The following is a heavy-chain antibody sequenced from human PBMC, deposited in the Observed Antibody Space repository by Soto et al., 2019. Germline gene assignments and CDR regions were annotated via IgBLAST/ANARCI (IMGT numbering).Heavy chain of an antibody. D-gene: IGHD3-3*01. J-gene: IGHJ4*02. V-gene: IGHV1-58*01. Sequence: SVKVSCKTSGFTFTNSAVQWVRQARGQRLELIGWIVVGSGDTNYAQKFQERVTITRDMSTSTAYLELSSLRSEDTAVYYCAADPSTYYDFWTGSWTPLWGYWGQGTLVTVSS. CDR2: IVVGSGDT. CDR3: AADPSTYYDFWTGSWTPLWGY. CDR1: GFTFTNSA.